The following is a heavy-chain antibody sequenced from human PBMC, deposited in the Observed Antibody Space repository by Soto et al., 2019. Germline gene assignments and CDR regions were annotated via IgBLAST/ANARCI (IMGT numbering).Heavy chain of an antibody. D-gene: IGHD1-26*01. CDR1: GFTFRNHG. V-gene: IGHV3-33*01. Sequence: QVQLVESGGGVVQPGRSLRLSCTTSGFTFRNHGMHWVRQAPGKGLEWVAGIWHDGSQKFYADSVEGRFTISRDDSKSTLYLQMNNLRVEDTAVYFCVRDVGWAQLLGLWGQGTLVTVSS. CDR3: VRDVGWAQLLGL. J-gene: IGHJ4*02. CDR2: IWHDGSQK.